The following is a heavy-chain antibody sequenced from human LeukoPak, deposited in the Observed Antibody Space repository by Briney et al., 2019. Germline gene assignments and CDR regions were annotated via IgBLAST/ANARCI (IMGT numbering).Heavy chain of an antibody. CDR3: ARTFVSGDGYKVGYFDY. D-gene: IGHD5-24*01. V-gene: IGHV3-53*01. CDR2: IYPSGNI. CDR1: GGSISSSIHS. Sequence: ETLSLTCTVSGGSISSSIHSWGWVRQAPGKGLEWVSLIYPSGNIYYADSVKGRFTISRDNSKNTLFLQMSRLRAEDTAIYYCARTFVSGDGYKVGYFDYWGQGTLVTVSS. J-gene: IGHJ4*02.